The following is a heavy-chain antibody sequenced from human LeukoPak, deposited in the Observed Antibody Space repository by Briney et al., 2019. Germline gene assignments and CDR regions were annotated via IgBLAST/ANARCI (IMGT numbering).Heavy chain of an antibody. D-gene: IGHD3-22*01. J-gene: IGHJ3*02. CDR2: ISSSSSYI. CDR3: ARDGDYYDSRGDAFDI. V-gene: IGHV3-21*01. Sequence: GGSLGLSCAASGFTFSSYSMNWVRQAPGKGLEWVPSISSSSSYIYYADSVKGRFTISRDNAKNSLYLQMNSLRAEDTAVYYCARDGDYYDSRGDAFDIWGQGAMVTVAS. CDR1: GFTFSSYS.